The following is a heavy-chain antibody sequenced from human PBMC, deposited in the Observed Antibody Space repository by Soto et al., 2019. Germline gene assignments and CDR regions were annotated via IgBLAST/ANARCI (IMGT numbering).Heavy chain of an antibody. V-gene: IGHV1-18*01. J-gene: IGHJ4*02. D-gene: IGHD6-19*01. CDR1: GGTFSSYT. CDR2: ISAYNGNT. CDR3: ARAVAVPASCDY. Sequence: ASVKVSCKASGGTFSSYTISWVRQAPGQGLEWMGWISAYNGNTNYAQKLQGRVTITRDTSASTAYMELSSLRSEDTAMYYCARAVAVPASCDYWGQGTLVTVSS.